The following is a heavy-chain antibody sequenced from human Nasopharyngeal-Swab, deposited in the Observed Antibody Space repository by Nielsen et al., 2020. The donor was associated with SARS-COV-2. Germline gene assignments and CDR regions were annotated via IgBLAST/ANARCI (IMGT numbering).Heavy chain of an antibody. CDR2: ISSSGSTI. D-gene: IGHD3-22*01. Sequence: WIRQPPGKGLEWVSYISSSGSTIYYADSVKGRFTISRDNAKNSLYLQMNSLRAEDTAVYYCARDHAYYYDSSGYPDYWGQGTLVTVSS. CDR3: ARDHAYYYDSSGYPDY. V-gene: IGHV3-11*04. J-gene: IGHJ4*02.